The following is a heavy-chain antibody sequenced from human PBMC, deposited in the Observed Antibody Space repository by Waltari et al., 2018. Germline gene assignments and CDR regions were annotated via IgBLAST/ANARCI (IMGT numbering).Heavy chain of an antibody. D-gene: IGHD3-22*01. V-gene: IGHV3-21*02. Sequence: EVQLVESGRGLVKPGGSLRLSCAASGFTFRDYSMNWVRLAPGKGLEWVSLISSSSSYKYYADSVKGRFTISRDNAKNSLYLQMNSLRAEDTAVYYCARSLVYDTSGDEAFDSWGQGTMVTVSS. J-gene: IGHJ3*02. CDR2: ISSSSSYK. CDR3: ARSLVYDTSGDEAFDS. CDR1: GFTFRDYS.